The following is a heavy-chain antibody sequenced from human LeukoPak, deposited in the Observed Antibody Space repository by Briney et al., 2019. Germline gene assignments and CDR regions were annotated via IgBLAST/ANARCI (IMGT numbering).Heavy chain of an antibody. D-gene: IGHD3-22*01. CDR1: GFTVSSNY. CDR3: ARDYYDSSGSGY. J-gene: IGHJ4*02. Sequence: GGSLRLSCAASGFTVSSNYMSWVRQAPGKGLEWVSVIYSGGSTYYADSVKGRITISRDNSKNTLYLQMNSLRAEDTAVYYCARDYYDSSGSGYWGQGTLVTVSS. CDR2: IYSGGST. V-gene: IGHV3-66*01.